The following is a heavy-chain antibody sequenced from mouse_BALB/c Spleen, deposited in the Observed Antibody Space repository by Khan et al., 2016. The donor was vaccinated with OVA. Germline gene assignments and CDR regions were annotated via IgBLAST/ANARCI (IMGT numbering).Heavy chain of an antibody. CDR3: ASHLTGSFAY. J-gene: IGHJ3*01. D-gene: IGHD4-1*01. Sequence: EVELVESGGDLVKPGGSLKLSCAASGFTFSSYSMSWVRQTPDKRLEWVATISSGGDYTYSPDNVKGRFTISRDNAKNTLYLQMSSLKSEDTAMYYCASHLTGSFAYWDQGTLVTVSA. CDR2: ISSGGDYT. CDR1: GFTFSSYS. V-gene: IGHV5-6*01.